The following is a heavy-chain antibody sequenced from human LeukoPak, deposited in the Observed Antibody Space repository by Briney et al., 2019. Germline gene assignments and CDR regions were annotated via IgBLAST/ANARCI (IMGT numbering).Heavy chain of an antibody. D-gene: IGHD3-9*01. CDR2: MNPNSGNT. J-gene: IGHJ4*02. CDR3: ARGGYDILTDYHNFDY. Sequence: ASVKVSCKASGYTFTSYDINWVRQATGQGLEWMGWMNPNSGNTGYAQKFQGRVTMTRNTSISTAYMELSSLRSEDTAVYYCARGGYDILTDYHNFDYWGQGTLVTVSS. CDR1: GYTFTSYD. V-gene: IGHV1-8*01.